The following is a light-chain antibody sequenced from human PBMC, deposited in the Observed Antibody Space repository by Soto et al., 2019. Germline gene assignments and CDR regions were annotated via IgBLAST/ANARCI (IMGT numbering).Light chain of an antibody. CDR2: DAS. CDR1: QSVSSN. CDR3: QQYDNWLS. Sequence: EIVMTQSPATLSVSPGERGTLSCRATQSVSSNLAWYQQKPGQAPRLLIYDASTRATDIPARFSGSGSGTDFTLTISSLLSEDFAVYYCQQYDNWLSFGQGTRLEIK. J-gene: IGKJ5*01. V-gene: IGKV3-15*01.